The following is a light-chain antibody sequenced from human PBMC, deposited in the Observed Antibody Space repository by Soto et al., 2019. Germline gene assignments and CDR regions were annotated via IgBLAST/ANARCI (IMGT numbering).Light chain of an antibody. CDR2: GAS. CDR3: QQYNNWPLT. V-gene: IGKV3-15*01. Sequence: EIVMTQSPDTMSVSPGERVTLSCRASDRISNNIAWYQQKPGQVPRLLIYGASTRATGIPDRFSGSGYGREFTFTISRLQTEDSSVYYCQQYNNWPLTFGEGTKVEI. CDR1: DRISNN. J-gene: IGKJ4*01.